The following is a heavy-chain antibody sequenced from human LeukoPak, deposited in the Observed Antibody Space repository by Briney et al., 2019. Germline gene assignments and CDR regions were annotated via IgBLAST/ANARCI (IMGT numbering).Heavy chain of an antibody. CDR1: GLTFSSYG. V-gene: IGHV3-33*01. J-gene: IGHJ4*02. CDR2: IWYDGSNK. CDR3: ARDTSYDSSGYLDY. D-gene: IGHD3-22*01. Sequence: GRSLRLSCAASGLTFSSYGMHWVRQAPGKGLEWVAVIWYDGSNKYYADSVKGRFTISRDNSKNTLYLQMNSLRAEDTAVYYCARDTSYDSSGYLDYWGQGTLVTVSS.